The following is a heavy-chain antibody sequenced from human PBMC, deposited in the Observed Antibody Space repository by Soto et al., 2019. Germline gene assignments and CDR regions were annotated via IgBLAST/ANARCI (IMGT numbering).Heavy chain of an antibody. CDR1: GGSITSSSYY. CDR2: IYYSGRA. V-gene: IGHV4-39*01. D-gene: IGHD6-13*01. Sequence: SETLSLTCTVSGGSITSSSYYWGWIRQPPGKGLEWIGSIYYSGRAYYSPSLKSRVTISVDTSKNQFSLKLSSVTAAETAVYYCARLIGNSWLDYWGQGTLVTVSS. CDR3: ARLIGNSWLDY. J-gene: IGHJ4*02.